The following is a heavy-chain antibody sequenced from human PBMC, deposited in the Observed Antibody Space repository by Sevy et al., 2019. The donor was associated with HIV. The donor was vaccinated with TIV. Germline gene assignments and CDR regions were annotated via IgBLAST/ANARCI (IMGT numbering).Heavy chain of an antibody. CDR1: GFTFNNAW. CDR2: IKSKIDGETT. V-gene: IGHV3-15*01. J-gene: IGHJ4*02. D-gene: IGHD3-22*01. CDR3: ATAPGYYDSAPFDY. Sequence: GGSLRLSCVVSGFTFNNAWMNRVRQAPGTGLQWIGLIKSKIDGETTDYAAPLKGRFTISRDDSKNTLYLQMNSLKIEDTAVYHCATAPGYYDSAPFDYWGPGTLVTVSS.